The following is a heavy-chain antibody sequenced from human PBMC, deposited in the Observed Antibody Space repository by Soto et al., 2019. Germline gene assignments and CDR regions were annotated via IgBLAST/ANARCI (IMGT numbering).Heavy chain of an antibody. V-gene: IGHV4-34*01. CDR3: ARGLKVRTTIYWYFDL. J-gene: IGHJ2*01. D-gene: IGHD1-7*01. CDR1: GGSFSGFY. CDR2: IDQSGGRQSGST. Sequence: QVQLHQWGTELLKPSETLSLTCAVDGGSFSGFYWNWIRQTPGKGLEWIGEIDQSGGRQSGSTNYNPSLESRVIISGDTSKNQMSLTLSSVTPADTALYYCARGLKVRTTIYWYFDLWGRGTLVTVSS.